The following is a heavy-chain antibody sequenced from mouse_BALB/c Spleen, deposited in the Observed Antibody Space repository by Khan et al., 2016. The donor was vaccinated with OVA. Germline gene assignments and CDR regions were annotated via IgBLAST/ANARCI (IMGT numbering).Heavy chain of an antibody. CDR3: ARSVTITTVVATDFDY. V-gene: IGHV3-2*02. J-gene: IGHJ2*01. D-gene: IGHD1-1*01. CDR2: ISYSGRT. CDR1: GYSITSDYA. Sequence: VQLKESGPGPVNPSQSLSLTCTVTGYSITSDYAWNWIRQFPGNKLEWMGYISYSGRTSYNPSLKSRIFITRDTSKNQAFLQLNSVTTEDTATYFCARSVTITTVVATDFDYWGQGTTLTVSS.